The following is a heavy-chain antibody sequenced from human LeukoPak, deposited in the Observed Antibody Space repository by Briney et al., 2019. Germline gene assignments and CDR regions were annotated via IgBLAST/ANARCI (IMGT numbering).Heavy chain of an antibody. J-gene: IGHJ4*02. Sequence: SETLSLTCTVSGGSISRYYWNWIRQPAGKGLEWIGRIYTSGTTNYNPSLKSRVTMSVDTSKDQFSLKLSCVTAADTAVYYCARGGAYCGGDCYLDYWGQGTLVTVSS. CDR3: ARGGAYCGGDCYLDY. V-gene: IGHV4-4*07. D-gene: IGHD2-21*02. CDR1: GGSISRYY. CDR2: IYTSGTT.